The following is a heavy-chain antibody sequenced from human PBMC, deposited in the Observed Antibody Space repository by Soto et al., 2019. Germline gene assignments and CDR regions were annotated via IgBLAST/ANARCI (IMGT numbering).Heavy chain of an antibody. CDR3: ARARRVEYLYFDI. Sequence: PSETLSLTCAVSGGSISSGGDSWSWIRQPPGKGLEWIGYIYYSGSTNYNPSLKSRVTISVDTSKNQFSLKLSSVTAADTAVYYCARARRVEYLYFDIWGQGTMVTVSS. D-gene: IGHD2-15*01. CDR1: GGSISSGGDS. J-gene: IGHJ3*02. CDR2: IYYSGST. V-gene: IGHV4-61*08.